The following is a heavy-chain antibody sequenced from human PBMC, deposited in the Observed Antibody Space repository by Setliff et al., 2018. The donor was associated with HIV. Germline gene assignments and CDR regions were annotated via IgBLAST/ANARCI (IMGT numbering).Heavy chain of an antibody. V-gene: IGHV4-59*01. J-gene: IGHJ5*02. CDR3: ARVQSSEYNFWNGAFDP. CDR2: IYNSGYS. D-gene: IGHD3-3*01. Sequence: KPSETLSLTCEVSGVSISNYYWSWIRQPPGKGLEWIGYIYNSGYSNSKPSLKSRVTISLDTSKNHFSLKLSSVTAADTAVYYCARVQSSEYNFWNGAFDPWGQGTLVTVSS. CDR1: GVSISNYY.